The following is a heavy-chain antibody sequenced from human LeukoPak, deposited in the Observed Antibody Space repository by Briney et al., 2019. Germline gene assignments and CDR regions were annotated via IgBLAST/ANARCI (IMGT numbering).Heavy chain of an antibody. D-gene: IGHD3-9*01. Sequence: SETLSLTCTVSGGSISSYYWSWIRQPPGQGLEWIGYIYYSGSTNYNPSLKSRVTISVDTSKNQFSLKLSSVTAADTAVYYCARVRNVLRYFDWLLYSPDYFDYWGQGTLVTVSS. CDR3: ARVRNVLRYFDWLLYSPDYFDY. CDR2: IYYSGST. J-gene: IGHJ4*02. V-gene: IGHV4-59*01. CDR1: GGSISSYY.